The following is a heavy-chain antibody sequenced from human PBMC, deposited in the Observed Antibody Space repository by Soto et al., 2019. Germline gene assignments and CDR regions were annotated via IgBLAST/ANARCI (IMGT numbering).Heavy chain of an antibody. CDR2: IYYSVVT. CDR3: ARLVYKTMVRGKYTWFDP. J-gene: IGHJ5*02. Sequence: QLQLQESGPGLVKPSETLSLTCTVSGGSISSSSYYWGWIRQPPGKGLEWIGSIYYSVVTYYNPSLKSRVNISVKTYKTKFSLKLSYVTAADTAVYYCARLVYKTMVRGKYTWFDPWGQGTLVTVSS. D-gene: IGHD3-10*01. CDR1: GGSISSSSYY. V-gene: IGHV4-39*01.